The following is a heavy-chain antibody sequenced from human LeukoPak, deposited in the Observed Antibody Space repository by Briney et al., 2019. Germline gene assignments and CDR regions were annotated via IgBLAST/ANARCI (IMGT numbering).Heavy chain of an antibody. J-gene: IGHJ4*02. Sequence: PGGSLRLSCAASGSTFGSCWMNWVRQTPGKGLEWVSAISGSGGSTYYADSVKGRFTISRDNSKNTLYLQMNSLRAEDTAVYYCRGTNEIDYWGQGTLVTVSS. V-gene: IGHV3-23*01. D-gene: IGHD1-1*01. CDR2: ISGSGGST. CDR1: GSTFGSCW. CDR3: RGTNEIDY.